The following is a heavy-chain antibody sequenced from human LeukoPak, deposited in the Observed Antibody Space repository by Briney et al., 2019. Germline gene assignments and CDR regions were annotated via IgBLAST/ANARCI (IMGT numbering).Heavy chain of an antibody. V-gene: IGHV3-74*01. D-gene: IGHD6-13*01. Sequence: GGALRLSCAASRFTFSDYWRHWVRQAPGKGLVWVSRVNRDGSSTSYADSVKGRFTISRDNAKNTLSLQMNSLRAEDTAVYYCARDRSISAAGDTYWGQGTLVTVSS. J-gene: IGHJ4*02. CDR3: ARDRSISAAGDTY. CDR2: VNRDGSST. CDR1: RFTFSDYW.